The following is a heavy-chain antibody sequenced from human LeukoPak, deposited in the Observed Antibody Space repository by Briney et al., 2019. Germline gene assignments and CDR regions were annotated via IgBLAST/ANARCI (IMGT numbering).Heavy chain of an antibody. CDR2: IWYDGSNK. CDR3: ARPLGGYCSSTSCHAALSYYYYGMDV. Sequence: GGSLRLSCAASGFTFSSYGMHWVRQAPGKGLEWVAVIWYDGSNKYYADSVKGRFTISRDNSKNTLYLQMNSLRAEDTAVYYCARPLGGYCSSTSCHAALSYYYYGMDVWGKGTTVTVSS. J-gene: IGHJ6*04. CDR1: GFTFSSYG. D-gene: IGHD2-2*01. V-gene: IGHV3-33*01.